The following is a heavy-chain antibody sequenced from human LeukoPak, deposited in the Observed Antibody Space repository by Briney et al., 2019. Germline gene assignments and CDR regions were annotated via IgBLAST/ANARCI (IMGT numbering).Heavy chain of an antibody. V-gene: IGHV4-4*07. D-gene: IGHD3-9*01. Sequence: SETLSLTCTVSGDSITNYYWSWIRQPAGKGLEWIGRIYSSGSTNYNPSLKRRVTMSIDTSKNQFSLELTSVTAADTAVYYCARNPVTGSNPKFDYWGQGTLVAVSS. CDR1: GDSITNYY. J-gene: IGHJ4*02. CDR2: IYSSGST. CDR3: ARNPVTGSNPKFDY.